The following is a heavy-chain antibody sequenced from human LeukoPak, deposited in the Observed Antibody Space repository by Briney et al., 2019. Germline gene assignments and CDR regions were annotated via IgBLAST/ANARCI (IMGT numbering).Heavy chain of an antibody. D-gene: IGHD4-11*01. V-gene: IGHV1-8*03. Sequence: ASVKVSCKASGYTFTNFDINWVRQATGQGLEWMGWMNPNTGNAGYAQNFQDRVTITWDASISTAYMDLSSLRSEDTAVYYCARVGYSNSYVYWGQGTLVTVSS. CDR1: GYTFTNFD. J-gene: IGHJ4*02. CDR2: MNPNTGNA. CDR3: ARVGYSNSYVY.